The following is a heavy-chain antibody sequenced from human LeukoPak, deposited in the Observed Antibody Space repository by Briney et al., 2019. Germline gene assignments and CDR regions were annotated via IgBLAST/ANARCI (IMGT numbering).Heavy chain of an antibody. Sequence: VSGPALVKPTQTLTLTCTFSGFSLSTSGMCVSWIRQPPGKALEWLARIDWDDDKYYSTSLKTRLTISKDTSKNQVVLTMTNMDPVDTATYYCARIRQAGQDLVYYFDYWGQGTLVTVSS. D-gene: IGHD6-13*01. J-gene: IGHJ4*02. CDR2: IDWDDDK. CDR1: GFSLSTSGMC. CDR3: ARIRQAGQDLVYYFDY. V-gene: IGHV2-70*11.